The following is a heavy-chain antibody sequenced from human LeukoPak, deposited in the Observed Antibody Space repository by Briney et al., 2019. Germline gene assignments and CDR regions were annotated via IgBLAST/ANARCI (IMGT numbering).Heavy chain of an antibody. CDR2: ISWNSGSI. CDR1: GFTFDDYA. D-gene: IGHD6-19*01. Sequence: GRSLRLSCAASGFTFDDYAMHWVRHAPGKGLEWVSGISWNSGSIGYADSVKGRFTISRDNAKNSLYLQMNSLRAEDTALYYCAKARIAVAGFDYWGQGTLVTVSS. CDR3: AKARIAVAGFDY. V-gene: IGHV3-9*01. J-gene: IGHJ4*02.